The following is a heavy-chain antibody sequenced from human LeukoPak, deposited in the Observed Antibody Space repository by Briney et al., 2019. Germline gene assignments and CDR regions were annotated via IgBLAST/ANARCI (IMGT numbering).Heavy chain of an antibody. CDR1: GFTFKNYW. CDR2: IKEDGSEK. Sequence: GESLRISCAASGFTFKNYWMTWVRQVPGKGLEWVARIKEDGSEKYHVDSAEGRFTISRDNAKSSLYLQMNSLRAEDTAVYYCARVGKLVVGNDITQSAFDIWGQGTMVTVSS. V-gene: IGHV3-7*03. CDR3: ARVGKLVVGNDITQSAFDI. D-gene: IGHD3-22*01. J-gene: IGHJ3*02.